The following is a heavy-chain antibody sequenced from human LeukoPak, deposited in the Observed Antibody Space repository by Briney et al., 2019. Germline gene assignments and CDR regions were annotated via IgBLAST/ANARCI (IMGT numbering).Heavy chain of an antibody. J-gene: IGHJ6*02. D-gene: IGHD5-12*01. CDR1: GFTFSSYW. CDR3: AREASRGYSGYDRGLRNYGMDV. V-gene: IGHV3-7*01. CDR2: IKQDGSEK. Sequence: GGSLRLSCAASGFTFSSYWMSWVRQAPGKGLEWVANIKQDGSEKYYVDSVKGRFTISRDNAKNSLYLQMNSLRAEDTAVYYCAREASRGYSGYDRGLRNYGMDVWGQGTTVTVSS.